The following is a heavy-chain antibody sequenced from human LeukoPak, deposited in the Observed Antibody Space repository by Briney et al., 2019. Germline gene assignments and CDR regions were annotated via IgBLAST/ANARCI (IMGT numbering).Heavy chain of an antibody. CDR2: ISAYNGNT. J-gene: IGHJ4*02. CDR3: ARDSTVASQWDY. D-gene: IGHD4-23*01. CDR1: GYTFTGYY. Sequence: GASVKVSCKASGYTFTGYYMHWVRQAPGQGLEWMGWISAYNGNTNYAQKLQGRVTTTTDTSTSTAYMELRSLRSDDTAVYYCARDSTVASQWDYWGQGTLVTVSS. V-gene: IGHV1-18*04.